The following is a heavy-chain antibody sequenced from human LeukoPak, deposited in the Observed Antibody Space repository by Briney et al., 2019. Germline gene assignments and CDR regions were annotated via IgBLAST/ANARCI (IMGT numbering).Heavy chain of an antibody. CDR3: AREIVGGFNPGAY. Sequence: SETLSFTCTVSPDSTTSNFWSWVRQPPGKGLEWIGEIHRSGSTNYNPSLQSRVTISIDRSKNQIALELPSVTAADTAVYYCAREIVGGFNPGAYWGQGTLVTVSS. CDR2: IHRSGST. J-gene: IGHJ4*02. V-gene: IGHV4-4*02. CDR1: PDSTTSNF. D-gene: IGHD1-14*01.